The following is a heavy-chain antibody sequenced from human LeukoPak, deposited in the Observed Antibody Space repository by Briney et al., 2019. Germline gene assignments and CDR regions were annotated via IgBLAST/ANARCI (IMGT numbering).Heavy chain of an antibody. V-gene: IGHV4-59*01. Sequence: SETLSLTCTVSGGSINTYYWSWIRQPPGKGLEWIGYIYYSGSTNYNPSLKSRVTISVDTSKNQFSLKLSSVTAADTAVYYCARGPNYDYVWGSYRYEFDYWGQGTLVTVSS. CDR2: IYYSGST. CDR1: GGSINTYY. J-gene: IGHJ4*02. D-gene: IGHD3-16*02. CDR3: ARGPNYDYVWGSYRYEFDY.